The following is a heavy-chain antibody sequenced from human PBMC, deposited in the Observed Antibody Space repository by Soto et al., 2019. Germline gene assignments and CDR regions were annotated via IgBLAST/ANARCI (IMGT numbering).Heavy chain of an antibody. V-gene: IGHV4-39*01. CDR2: IYYSGST. Sequence: SETLSLTCTVSGGSISSSSYYWGWIRQPPGKGLEWIGSIYYSGSTYYNPSLKSRVTISVDTSKNQFSLKLSSVTAADTAVYYCARTQAATHYYYYYMDVWGKGTTVTVSS. D-gene: IGHD2-15*01. CDR3: ARTQAATHYYYYYMDV. CDR1: GGSISSSSYY. J-gene: IGHJ6*03.